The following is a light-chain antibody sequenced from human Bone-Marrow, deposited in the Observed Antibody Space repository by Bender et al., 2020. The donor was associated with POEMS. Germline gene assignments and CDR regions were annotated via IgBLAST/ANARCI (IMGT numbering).Light chain of an antibody. CDR3: CSYAGTYPYVV. CDR2: DVS. V-gene: IGLV2-11*01. Sequence: QSALTQPRSVSGSPGQSVTISCTGTTSDVGTFKYVSWYQQHPGKAPKLMIYDVSERPSGVPDRFSGSKSGNTASLTISGLQGEDEADYYCCSYAGTYPYVVFGGGTKVTVL. CDR1: TSDVGTFKY. J-gene: IGLJ2*01.